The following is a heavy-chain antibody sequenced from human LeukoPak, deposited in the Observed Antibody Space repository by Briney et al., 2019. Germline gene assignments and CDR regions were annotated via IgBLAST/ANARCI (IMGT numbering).Heavy chain of an antibody. D-gene: IGHD5-12*01. V-gene: IGHV3-20*04. Sequence: GGSLRLSCAASGFTFSNYAMTWVRQAPGKGLEWVSGINWNGGSTGYADSVKGRFTISRDNAKNSLYLQMNSLRAEDTALYYCARGNSGYVSGLGDYWGQGTLVTVSS. CDR2: INWNGGST. CDR1: GFTFSNYA. CDR3: ARGNSGYVSGLGDY. J-gene: IGHJ4*02.